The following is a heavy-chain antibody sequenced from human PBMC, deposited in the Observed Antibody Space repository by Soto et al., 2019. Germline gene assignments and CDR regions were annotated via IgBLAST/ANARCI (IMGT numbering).Heavy chain of an antibody. CDR3: ARDTPHGHYGVRYDY. J-gene: IGHJ4*02. V-gene: IGHV4-31*03. CDR2: IYYSGST. D-gene: IGHD4-17*01. CDR1: GGSISSGGYY. Sequence: PSEILSLTCTVSGGSISSGGYYWSWIRRHPGKGLEWIGYIYYSGSTYYNPSLKSRLTISVDTSKNQFSLKLSSVTAADTAVYYCARDTPHGHYGVRYDYWGQGTLVTVSS.